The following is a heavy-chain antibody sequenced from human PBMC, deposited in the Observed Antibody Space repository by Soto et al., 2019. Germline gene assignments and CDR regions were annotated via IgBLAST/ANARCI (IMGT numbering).Heavy chain of an antibody. CDR1: GFIFDDYA. V-gene: IGHV3-9*01. CDR3: AKDRYSSSAYYYYGMDA. J-gene: IGHJ6*02. D-gene: IGHD6-6*01. CDR2: ISGNSGSL. Sequence: EVQLLESGGGLVQPGGSLRLSCAASGFIFDDYAMHWVRQAPGKGLEWVAVISGNSGSLGYADSVKGRFTISRDNAKNSLYLQMNRLRAEDTALYYCAKDRYSSSAYYYYGMDAWGQGTTVTVSS.